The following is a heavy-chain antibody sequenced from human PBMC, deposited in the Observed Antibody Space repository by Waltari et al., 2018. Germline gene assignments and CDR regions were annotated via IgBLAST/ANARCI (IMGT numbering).Heavy chain of an antibody. CDR2: ISWNSGSI. CDR3: AKDMHYYGSGPVYFDY. CDR1: GFTFDDYA. D-gene: IGHD3-10*01. J-gene: IGHJ4*02. V-gene: IGHV3-9*01. Sequence: EVQLVESGGGLVQPGRSLRLSCAASGFTFDDYAIHWVRQAPGKGLEWVSGISWNSGSIGYADSVKGRFTISRDNAKNSLYLQMNSLRAEDTALYYCAKDMHYYGSGPVYFDYWGQGTLVTVSS.